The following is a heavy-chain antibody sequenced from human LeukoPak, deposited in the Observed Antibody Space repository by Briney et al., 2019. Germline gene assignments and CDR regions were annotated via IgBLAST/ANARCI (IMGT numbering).Heavy chain of an antibody. Sequence: SETLSLTCTVSGGSISSSSYYWGWIRQPPGKGLEWIGSIYYSGSTYYNPSLKSRVTISVDTSKNQFSLKLSSVTAADTAVYYCARASIVGATTLDYWGQGTLVTVSS. CDR3: ARASIVGATTLDY. D-gene: IGHD1-26*01. V-gene: IGHV4-39*07. CDR2: IYYSGST. J-gene: IGHJ4*02. CDR1: GGSISSSSYY.